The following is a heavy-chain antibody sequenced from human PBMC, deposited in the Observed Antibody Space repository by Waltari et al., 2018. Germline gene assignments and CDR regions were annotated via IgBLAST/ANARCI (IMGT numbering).Heavy chain of an antibody. CDR3: ARQSSGWFSGGLDV. Sequence: QVQLQESGPGLVKPSETLSLTCTVSGGSISHYYWSWIRQPPGKGPEWIGYVFYSGSTNDNPSLKGRVTVSRDTAKNQFSLRLSSVTAADTAVYYCARQSSGWFSGGLDVWGQGTTVTVSS. J-gene: IGHJ6*02. CDR2: VFYSGST. CDR1: GGSISHYY. V-gene: IGHV4-59*12. D-gene: IGHD6-13*01.